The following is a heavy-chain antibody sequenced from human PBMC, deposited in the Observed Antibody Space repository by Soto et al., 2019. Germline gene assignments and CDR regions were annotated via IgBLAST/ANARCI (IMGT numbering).Heavy chain of an antibody. CDR1: GYTFTSYG. V-gene: IGHV1-18*01. J-gene: IGHJ6*02. Sequence: ASVKVSCKPSGYTFTSYGISWVRQAPGQRVEWMGWISAYNCNTNDAQKLQGRVTMTTDTSTSTAYMELRSLRSDDTAVYYCARDGPPNYYDFWSGPPVGMDVWGQGTTVTVSS. D-gene: IGHD3-3*01. CDR2: ISAYNCNT. CDR3: ARDGPPNYYDFWSGPPVGMDV.